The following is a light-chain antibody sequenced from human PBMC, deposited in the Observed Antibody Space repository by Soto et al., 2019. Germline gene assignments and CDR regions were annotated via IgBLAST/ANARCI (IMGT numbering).Light chain of an antibody. J-gene: IGKJ4*02. Sequence: DIQMTQAPSSVSASVGDRVTITCRASERINTYLAWYQQQPGKAPKLMIYAASSLQSGVPSRVSCSGSGTEFTLTIRNLQPEDFSTYYCQQANSPPLTCGGGTKVEIK. V-gene: IGKV1-12*01. CDR3: QQANSPPLT. CDR2: AAS. CDR1: ERINTY.